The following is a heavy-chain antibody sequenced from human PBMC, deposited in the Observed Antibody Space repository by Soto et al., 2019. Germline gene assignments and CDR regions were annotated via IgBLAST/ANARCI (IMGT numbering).Heavy chain of an antibody. CDR1: GFTFSSYW. CDR3: ARAPIPRPTVTTESDALEI. D-gene: IGHD4-17*01. V-gene: IGHV3-7*01. CDR2: IKQDGSEK. J-gene: IGHJ3*02. Sequence: SGGSLRLSCAASGFTFSSYWMSWVRQAPGKGLEWVANIKQDGSEKYYVDSVKGRFTISRDNAKNSLYLQMNSLRAEDTAVYYCARAPIPRPTVTTESDALEIWGQGTMVTV.